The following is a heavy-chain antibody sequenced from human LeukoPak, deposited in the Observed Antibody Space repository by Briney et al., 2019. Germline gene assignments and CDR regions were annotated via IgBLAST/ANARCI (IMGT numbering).Heavy chain of an antibody. D-gene: IGHD3-10*01. CDR3: AKDGVRGAYYYGMDV. CDR1: GFTFDDYA. Sequence: GGSLRFSCAASGFTFDDYAMHWVRQAPGKGLEWVSLISGDGGSTYYADSVKGRFTISRDNSKNSLYLQMNSLRTEDTALYYCAKDGVRGAYYYGMDVWGQGTTVTVSS. V-gene: IGHV3-43*02. CDR2: ISGDGGST. J-gene: IGHJ6*02.